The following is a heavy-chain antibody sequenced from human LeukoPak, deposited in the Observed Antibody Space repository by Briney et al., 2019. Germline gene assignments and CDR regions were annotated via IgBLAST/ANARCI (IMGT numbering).Heavy chain of an antibody. CDR1: GGSISDAAYY. V-gene: IGHV4-31*03. J-gene: IGHJ6*02. D-gene: IGHD6-19*01. CDR3: ASCIAVAGLGMDV. Sequence: SETLSLTCTVSGGSISDAAYYWSWIRQHPGEGLKWIGYIYYSGSTSYNPSLKSRVTISVDTSKNQFSLKLTSVTAADTAVYYCASCIAVAGLGMDVWGQGTTVTVSS. CDR2: IYYSGST.